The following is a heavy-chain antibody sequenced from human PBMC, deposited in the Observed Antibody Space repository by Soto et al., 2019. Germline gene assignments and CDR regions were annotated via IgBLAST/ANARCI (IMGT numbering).Heavy chain of an antibody. J-gene: IGHJ5*02. D-gene: IGHD3-22*01. CDR3: ARDRGPSSGYYPYWFDP. CDR1: GGTFSSYA. CDR2: IIPIFGTA. Sequence: QVQLVQSGAEVEKPGSSVKVSCKASGGTFSSYAISWVRQAPGQGLEWMGEIIPIFGTANYAQKFQGRVTSTADESTSTAYMELSSLRSEDTAVYYCARDRGPSSGYYPYWFDPWGQGTLVTVSS. V-gene: IGHV1-69*12.